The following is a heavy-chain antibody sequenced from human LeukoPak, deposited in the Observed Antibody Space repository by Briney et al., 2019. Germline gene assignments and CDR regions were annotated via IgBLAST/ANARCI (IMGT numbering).Heavy chain of an antibody. CDR3: ILAAAGPAY. CDR2: IRGKTDGGTT. V-gene: IGHV3-15*01. Sequence: GGSLRLSCAASGFTFSNAWMSWVRQAPGKGLEWVGRIRGKTDGGTTDYAAPVKGRFTISRDDSKNTLYLQMTSLETEDTAVYYCILAAAGPAYWGQGTLVTVSS. D-gene: IGHD6-13*01. CDR1: GFTFSNAW. J-gene: IGHJ4*02.